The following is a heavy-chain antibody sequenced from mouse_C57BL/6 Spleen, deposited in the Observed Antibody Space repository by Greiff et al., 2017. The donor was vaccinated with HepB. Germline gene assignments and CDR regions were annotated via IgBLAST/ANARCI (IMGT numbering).Heavy chain of an antibody. V-gene: IGHV14-4*01. D-gene: IGHD2-5*01. Sequence: VQLQQSGAELVRPGASVKLSCTASGFNIKDDYMHWVKQRPEQGLEWIGWIDPENGDTEYASKFQGKATITADTSSNTAYLQLSSLTSEDTAVYYCTRDSNGAWFAYWGQGTLVTVSA. CDR3: TRDSNGAWFAY. J-gene: IGHJ3*01. CDR2: IDPENGDT. CDR1: GFNIKDDY.